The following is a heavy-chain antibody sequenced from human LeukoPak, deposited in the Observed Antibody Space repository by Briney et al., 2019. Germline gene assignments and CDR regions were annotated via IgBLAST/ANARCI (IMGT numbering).Heavy chain of an antibody. CDR3: TTAPYYYDTSGKDY. V-gene: IGHV3-15*07. D-gene: IGHD3-22*01. CDR2: FKSKTDGGTT. Sequence: GGSLRLSCAASGFTFSNAWMNWVRQAPGKGLEWVGRFKSKTDGGTTDYAAPVKGRFTISRDDSKNTLYLQMNSLKTEDTAVYYCTTAPYYYDTSGKDYWGQGTLVTVSS. J-gene: IGHJ4*02. CDR1: GFTFSNAW.